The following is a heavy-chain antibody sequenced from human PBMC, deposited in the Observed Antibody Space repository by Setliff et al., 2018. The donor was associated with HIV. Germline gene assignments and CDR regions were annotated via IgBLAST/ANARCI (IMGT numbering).Heavy chain of an antibody. D-gene: IGHD3-16*02. J-gene: IGHJ4*02. CDR3: ARGGYVWGSYRYPNY. CDR2: INPNSGDT. V-gene: IGHV1-2*06. Sequence: ASVKVSCKTSGYSFTGYYIHWIRQAPGQGLEWMARINPNSGDTNYAQNFQGRVSMTIDTSITTAYMELSSLKSDDAAIYYCARGGYVWGSYRYPNYWGQGTLVTVS. CDR1: GYSFTGYY.